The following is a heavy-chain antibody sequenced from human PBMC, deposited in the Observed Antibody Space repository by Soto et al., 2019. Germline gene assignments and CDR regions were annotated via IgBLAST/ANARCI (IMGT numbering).Heavy chain of an antibody. D-gene: IGHD2-2*01. CDR1: GGSISSGDYY. CDR3: ARTAGYVYQLLFNY. J-gene: IGHJ4*02. Sequence: SETLSLTCTVSGGSISSGDYYWSWIRQPPGKGLEWIGYIYYSRSTSYSPSLKSRLTISLDTSKNQFSLNLSSVTAADTAVYYCARTAGYVYQLLFNYWGQGTLVTVSS. CDR2: IYYSRST. V-gene: IGHV4-30-4*01.